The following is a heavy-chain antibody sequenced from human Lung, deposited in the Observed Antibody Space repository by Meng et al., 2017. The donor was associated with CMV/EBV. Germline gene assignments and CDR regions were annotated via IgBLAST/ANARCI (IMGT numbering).Heavy chain of an antibody. CDR2: VYWNDDN. Sequence: FSGFSLNTAGLGVGWVLQPPGKAPEWLALVYWNDDNRYSPSLRNRLTITKDTSKNQAVLTMSNMDPVDTATYYCAHYGDYRFGWYFDLWGRGTLVTVSS. CDR3: AHYGDYRFGWYFDL. D-gene: IGHD4-17*01. V-gene: IGHV2-5*01. CDR1: GFSLNTAGLG. J-gene: IGHJ2*01.